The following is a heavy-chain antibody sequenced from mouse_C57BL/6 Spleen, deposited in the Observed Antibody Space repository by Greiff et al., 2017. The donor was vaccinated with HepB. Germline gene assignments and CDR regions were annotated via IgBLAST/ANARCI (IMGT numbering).Heavy chain of an antibody. J-gene: IGHJ4*01. Sequence: EVQLQESGGGLVQPKGSLKLSCAASGFSFNTYAMNWVRQAPGKGLEWVARIRSKSNNYATYYADSVKDRFTISRDDSESMLYLQMNNLKTEDTAMYYCVRDLSYAMDYWGQGTSVTVSS. V-gene: IGHV10-1*01. CDR2: IRSKSNNYAT. CDR3: VRDLSYAMDY. D-gene: IGHD5-1*01. CDR1: GFSFNTYA.